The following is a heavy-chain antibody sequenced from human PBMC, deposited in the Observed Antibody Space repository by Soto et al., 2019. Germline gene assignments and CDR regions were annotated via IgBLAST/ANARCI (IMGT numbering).Heavy chain of an antibody. CDR3: ARKSYYDPYHVDP. V-gene: IGHV4-4*02. J-gene: IGHJ5*02. D-gene: IGHD3-22*01. CDR1: GGSISTTHW. CDR2: IYHSGST. Sequence: QVQLQESGPGLVKPSGTLSLTCAVSGGSISTTHWWTWVLQPPGKGLEWIGEIYHSGSTNYNPPLKSRVTKSVDKSKNESSLSLSSVTAADKAVYYCARKSYYDPYHVDPWGQGTLVTVSS.